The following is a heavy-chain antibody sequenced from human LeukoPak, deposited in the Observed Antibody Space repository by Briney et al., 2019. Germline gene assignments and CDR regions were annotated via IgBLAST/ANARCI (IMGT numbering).Heavy chain of an antibody. Sequence: PSETLSLTCAVYGGSFSGYYWSWIRQPPGKGLEWIGEINHSGSTNYNPSLKSRVTISVDTSKNQSSLKLSSVTAADTAVYYCARAGYYYYYYYMDVWGKGTTVTVSS. CDR1: GGSFSGYY. CDR3: ARAGYYYYYYYMDV. CDR2: INHSGST. V-gene: IGHV4-34*01. J-gene: IGHJ6*03.